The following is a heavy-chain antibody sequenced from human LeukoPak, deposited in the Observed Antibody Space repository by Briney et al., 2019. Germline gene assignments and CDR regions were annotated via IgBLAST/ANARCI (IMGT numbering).Heavy chain of an antibody. J-gene: IGHJ4*02. CDR3: TTGYCSRTSCYYFDY. D-gene: IGHD2-2*01. CDR2: IKSKTDCGTT. CDR1: GFTFRNAW. Sequence: GGSLRLSCAASGFTFRNAWMSWVRQAPGKGREGVGRIKSKTDCGTTDFAAPVQGRFPISRDDSNNTLYLQMNSLKTEDTAVYYCTTGYCSRTSCYYFDYWGQGTLVTVSS. V-gene: IGHV3-15*01.